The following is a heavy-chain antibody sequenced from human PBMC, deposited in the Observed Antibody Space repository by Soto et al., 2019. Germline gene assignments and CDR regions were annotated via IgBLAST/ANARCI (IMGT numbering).Heavy chain of an antibody. D-gene: IGHD2-8*01. CDR3: ARSAIVLIVYASRWFDP. J-gene: IGHJ5*02. CDR2: IIAIFGTA. CDR1: GCTFSSYA. V-gene: IGHV1-69*13. Sequence: SVKVSCKASGCTFSSYAISWVRQAPGQGLEWMGGIIAIFGTANYAQKLQGRVTITADESTSTAYMELSSLRSEDTAVYYWARSAIVLIVYASRWFDPWGQGTLVTVSS.